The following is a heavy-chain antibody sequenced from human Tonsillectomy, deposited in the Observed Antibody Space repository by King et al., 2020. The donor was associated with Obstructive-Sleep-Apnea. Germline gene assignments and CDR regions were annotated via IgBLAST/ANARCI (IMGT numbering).Heavy chain of an antibody. V-gene: IGHV4-59*01. CDR2: IYYSGST. J-gene: IGHJ4*02. CDR3: ARGREDYYGSWSPDY. D-gene: IGHD3-10*01. Sequence: VQLKESGPGLVKPSETLSLTCTVSGGSISSYYWSWIRQPPGKGLEWIGYIYYSGSTNYNPSLKSRVTISVDTSKNQFSLKLSSVTAADTAVYYCARGREDYYGSWSPDYSGQGTLSPVSS. CDR1: GGSISSYY.